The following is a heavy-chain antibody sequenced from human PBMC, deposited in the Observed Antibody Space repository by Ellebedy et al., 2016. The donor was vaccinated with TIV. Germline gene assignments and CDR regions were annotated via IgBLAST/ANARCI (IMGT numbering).Heavy chain of an antibody. CDR1: GGSISSYY. D-gene: IGHD3-22*01. V-gene: IGHV4-59*12. Sequence: SETLSLXCTVSGGSISSYYWSWIRQPPGKGLEWIGYIYYSGSTNYNPSLKSRVTISVDTSKNQFSLRLTSLTAADTAVYYCARGPTNWASGYYYAYWGQGTLVTVSS. CDR2: IYYSGST. CDR3: ARGPTNWASGYYYAY. J-gene: IGHJ4*02.